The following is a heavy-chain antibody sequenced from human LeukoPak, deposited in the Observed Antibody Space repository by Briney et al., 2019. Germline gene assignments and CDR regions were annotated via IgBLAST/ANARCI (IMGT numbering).Heavy chain of an antibody. Sequence: PSETLSLTCAVSGGSISSSNWWSWVRQPPGKGLEWIGEIYHSGSTNYNPSLKSRVTISVDKSKNQFSLKLSSVTAADTAVYYCARDYYDSSGYSKWTYAFDIWGQGTMVTVSS. CDR2: IYHSGST. J-gene: IGHJ3*02. CDR1: GGSISSSNW. CDR3: ARDYYDSSGYSKWTYAFDI. D-gene: IGHD3-22*01. V-gene: IGHV4-4*02.